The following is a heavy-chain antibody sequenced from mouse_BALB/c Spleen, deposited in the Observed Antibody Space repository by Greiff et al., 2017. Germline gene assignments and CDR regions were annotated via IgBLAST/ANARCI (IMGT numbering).Heavy chain of an antibody. Sequence: VQLQQSGAELVRPGTSVKVSCKASGYAFTNYLIGWVKQRPGQGLEWIGVINPGSGGTYYNEKFTGKATLTADKSSNTAYMQLSSLTSDDSAVYYCAKGGDLDYWGEGTTLTVSA. V-gene: IGHV1-54*01. CDR2: INPGSGGT. CDR3: AKGGDLDY. CDR1: GYAFTNYL. J-gene: IGHJ2*01.